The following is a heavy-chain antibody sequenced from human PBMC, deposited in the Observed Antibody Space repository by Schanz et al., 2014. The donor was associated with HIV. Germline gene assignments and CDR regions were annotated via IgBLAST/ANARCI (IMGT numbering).Heavy chain of an antibody. CDR3: ARGTDDFPPDS. V-gene: IGHV4-34*02. CDR2: IYQSGGT. D-gene: IGHD3-3*01. Sequence: QVQVQQRGAGLLKPSETLTLTCVVYGGTFNGHYWTWIRQPPGKGLEWIGEIYQSGGTDYSPSFKSGIPRSVDTSNNQVSLNRRSVTAADTGVYYCARGTDDFPPDSWGQGTQVIVSS. J-gene: IGHJ4*02. CDR1: GGTFNGHY.